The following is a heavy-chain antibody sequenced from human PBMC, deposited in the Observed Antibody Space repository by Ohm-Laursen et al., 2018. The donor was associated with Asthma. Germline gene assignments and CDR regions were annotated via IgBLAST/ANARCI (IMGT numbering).Heavy chain of an antibody. CDR2: IWYDGSNK. CDR3: ARDLDGYNPQN. D-gene: IGHD5-24*01. V-gene: IGHV3-33*08. J-gene: IGHJ4*02. CDR1: VFPFSKYA. Sequence: SLRLSCAASVFPFSKYAFHWVRQAPGKGLEWVAVIWYDGSNKYYADSVKGRFTISRDNSKNTLYLQMNSLRAEDTAVYYCARDLDGYNPQNWGQGTLVTVSS.